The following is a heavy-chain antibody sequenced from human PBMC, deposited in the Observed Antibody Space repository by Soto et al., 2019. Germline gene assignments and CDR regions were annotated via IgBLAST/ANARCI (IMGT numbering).Heavy chain of an antibody. CDR1: GGSISSDY. D-gene: IGHD3-22*01. V-gene: IGHV4-59*08. J-gene: IGHJ5*02. Sequence: QVQLQESGPGLVKPSETLSLTCTVSGGSISSDYWIWIRQPPGKGLEWIGYIFYSGSTNYNPSLKRRVTISVDTSKNQFSLKLSSVTDADTAVYYCARHNYYDRSGYFTWFDPWGQGTLVTVSS. CDR2: IFYSGST. CDR3: ARHNYYDRSGYFTWFDP.